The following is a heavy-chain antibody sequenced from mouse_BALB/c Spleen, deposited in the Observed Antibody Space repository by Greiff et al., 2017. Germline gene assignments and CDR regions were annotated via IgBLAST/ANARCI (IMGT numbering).Heavy chain of an antibody. D-gene: IGHD1-1*01. J-gene: IGHJ2*01. CDR3: ARGVRYYGSSWYYFDY. V-gene: IGHV3-6*02. CDR2: ISYDGSN. Sequence: ESGPGLVKPSQSLSLTCSVTGYSITSGYYWNWIRQFPGNKLEWMGYISYDGSNNYNPSLKNRISITRDTSKNQFFLKLNSVTTEDTATYYCARGVRYYGSSWYYFDYWGQGTTLTVSS. CDR1: GYSITSGYY.